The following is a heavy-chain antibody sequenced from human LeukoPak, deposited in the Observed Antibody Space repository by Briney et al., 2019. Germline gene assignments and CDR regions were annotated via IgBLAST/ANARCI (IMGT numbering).Heavy chain of an antibody. CDR1: GFAFSSYS. CDR2: ISSSSSYK. D-gene: IGHD3-3*01. Sequence: GGSLRLSCAASGFAFSSYSMNWVRQAPGKGLEWVSSISSSSSYKYYADSVKGRFTISRDNAKNSLYLQMNSLRAEDTALYYYARVFWSGYYSPYYFDYWGQGTLVTVSS. CDR3: ARVFWSGYYSPYYFDY. J-gene: IGHJ4*02. V-gene: IGHV3-21*01.